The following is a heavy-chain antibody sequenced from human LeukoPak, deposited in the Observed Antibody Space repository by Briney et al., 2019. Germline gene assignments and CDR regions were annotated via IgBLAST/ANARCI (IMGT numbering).Heavy chain of an antibody. CDR2: INHSGST. V-gene: IGHV4-34*01. J-gene: IGHJ6*03. D-gene: IGHD3-10*01. Sequence: SETLSLTCAVYGGSFSGYYWSWIRQPPGKGLEWIGEINHSGSTNYNPSLKSRVTISVDTSKNQFSLKLSSVTAADTAVYYCARGVEYVTMVRGVYYYYYYMDVWGEGTTVTISS. CDR3: ARGVEYVTMVRGVYYYYYYMDV. CDR1: GGSFSGYY.